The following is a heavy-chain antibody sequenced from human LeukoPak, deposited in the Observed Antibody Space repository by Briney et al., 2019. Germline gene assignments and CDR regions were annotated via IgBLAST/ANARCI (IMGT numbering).Heavy chain of an antibody. Sequence: PGGSLRLSCAASGFTFSSYGMHWVRQAPGKGLEWAALIWYDGSNKYYADSVKGRFTISRDNSKNTLYLQMNSLRAEDTAVYYCAKHYDSSGYYPQPYFDYWGQGTLVTVSS. CDR2: IWYDGSNK. CDR1: GFTFSSYG. CDR3: AKHYDSSGYYPQPYFDY. D-gene: IGHD3-22*01. V-gene: IGHV3-33*06. J-gene: IGHJ4*02.